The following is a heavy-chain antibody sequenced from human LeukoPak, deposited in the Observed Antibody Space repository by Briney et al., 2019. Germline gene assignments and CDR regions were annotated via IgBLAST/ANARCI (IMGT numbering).Heavy chain of an antibody. CDR2: IYYSGST. V-gene: IGHV4-28*03. D-gene: IGHD6-6*01. CDR1: GYSISSSNW. CDR3: AREYGSSSDAFDI. J-gene: IGHJ3*02. Sequence: SETLSLTCAVSGYSISSSNWWDWIRQPPGKGLEWIGYIYYSGSTNYNPSLKSRVTMSVDTSKKQFSLKLSSVTAADTAVYYCAREYGSSSDAFDIWGRGTMVTVSS.